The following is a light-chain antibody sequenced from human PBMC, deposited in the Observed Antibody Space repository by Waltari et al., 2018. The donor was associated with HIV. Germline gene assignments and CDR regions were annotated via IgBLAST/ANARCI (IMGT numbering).Light chain of an antibody. Sequence: EIVLTQSPDTLSLSPGEKVTLSCRASQYVSGAHLAWYQQKPGQAPRLLIYGASTRATGIPDRFSGSGSGTDFTLTVSGLEPEDVAVYYCQQYGTSPPWTFGRGTKVEIK. CDR2: GAS. CDR3: QQYGTSPPWT. V-gene: IGKV3-20*01. CDR1: QYVSGAH. J-gene: IGKJ1*01.